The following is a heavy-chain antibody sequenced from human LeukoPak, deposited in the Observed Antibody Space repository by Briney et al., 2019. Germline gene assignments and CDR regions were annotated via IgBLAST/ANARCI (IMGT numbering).Heavy chain of an antibody. CDR3: ARHEKIAAAGTIDY. V-gene: IGHV4-4*07. J-gene: IGHJ4*02. CDR1: GGSISSYY. CDR2: IYTSGST. Sequence: SETLSLTCTVSGGSISSYYWSWIRQPAGKGLEWIGRIYTSGSTNYNPSLKSRVTMSVDTSKNQFSLKLSSVTAADTAVYYCARHEKIAAAGTIDYWGQGTLVTVSS. D-gene: IGHD6-13*01.